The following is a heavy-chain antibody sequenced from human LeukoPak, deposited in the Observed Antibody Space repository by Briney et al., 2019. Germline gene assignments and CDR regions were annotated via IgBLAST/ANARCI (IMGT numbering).Heavy chain of an antibody. CDR3: VKRPAVVGGHFDY. CDR1: GFTFSAYA. CDR2: ITTSGDST. V-gene: IGHV3-23*01. J-gene: IGHJ4*02. D-gene: IGHD6-19*01. Sequence: GGSLRLSCVASGFTFSAYAMTWVRQAPGKGLEWVSSITTSGDSTYYAASVKGRFTISRDNSKNTLYLQMRSLRDEDTAIYYCVKRPAVVGGHFDYWRQGTLVTVSS.